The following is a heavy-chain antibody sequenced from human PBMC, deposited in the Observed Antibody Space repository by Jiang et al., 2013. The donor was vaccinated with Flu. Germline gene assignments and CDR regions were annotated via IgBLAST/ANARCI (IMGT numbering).Heavy chain of an antibody. D-gene: IGHD5-12*01. Sequence: GKGLEWVSTISGGSGSTFYADSVKGRFTISRDNSKNTLYLQMNSLRAEDTALYYCAKQLVTTYFDYWGQGTLVTVSS. V-gene: IGHV3-23*01. CDR2: ISGGSGST. J-gene: IGHJ4*02. CDR3: AKQLVTTYFDY.